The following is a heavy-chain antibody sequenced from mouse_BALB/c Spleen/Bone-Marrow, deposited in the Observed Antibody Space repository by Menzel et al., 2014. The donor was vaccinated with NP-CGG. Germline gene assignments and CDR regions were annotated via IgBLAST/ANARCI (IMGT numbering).Heavy chain of an antibody. CDR1: GFKIKDTY. J-gene: IGHJ2*01. Sequence: EVQLQQSGAELVKPGASVKLSCTASGFKIKDTYMHWVRQRPEQGLEWIGRIDPANGDTRYDPKFQGKATITADTSSSTAYLQLSSLTSEDTAVYCCARHRLGTYFDYWGQGTTLTVSS. D-gene: IGHD3-2*02. CDR2: IDPANGDT. V-gene: IGHV14-3*02. CDR3: ARHRLGTYFDY.